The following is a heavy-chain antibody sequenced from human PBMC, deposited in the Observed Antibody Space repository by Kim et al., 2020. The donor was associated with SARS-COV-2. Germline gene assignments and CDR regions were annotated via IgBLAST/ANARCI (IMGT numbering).Heavy chain of an antibody. J-gene: IGHJ6*02. CDR3: AREREVQLWLAHYGMDV. D-gene: IGHD5-18*01. Sequence: GGSLRLSCAASGFTFSSYSMNWVRQAPGKGLEWVSSISSSSSYIYYADSVKGRFTISRDNAKNSLYLQMNSLRAEDTAVYYCAREREVQLWLAHYGMDVWGQGTTVTVSS. CDR2: ISSSSSYI. V-gene: IGHV3-21*01. CDR1: GFTFSSYS.